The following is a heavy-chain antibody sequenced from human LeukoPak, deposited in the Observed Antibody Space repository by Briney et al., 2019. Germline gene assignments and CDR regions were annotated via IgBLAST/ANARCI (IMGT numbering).Heavy chain of an antibody. CDR2: IFYSGNT. V-gene: IGHV4-39*02. CDR3: ARDPDAGVGFDF. Sequence: PSETLSLTCTVSGASIRSSSYYWGWVRQPPGKGLEWIASIFYSGNTYYNPSLKSRVTISVDMSKNQFSLKLSSVTAADTAVYYCARDPDAGVGFDFWGQGTLVTVSS. J-gene: IGHJ4*02. CDR1: GASIRSSSYY. D-gene: IGHD2-2*01.